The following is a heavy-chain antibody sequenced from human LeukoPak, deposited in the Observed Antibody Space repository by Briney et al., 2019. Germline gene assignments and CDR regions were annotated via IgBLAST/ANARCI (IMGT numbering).Heavy chain of an antibody. CDR2: ISYDGSNK. CDR1: GFTFSSYA. J-gene: IGHJ3*02. CDR3: ARGAVAGTWPGAFDI. Sequence: GGSLRLSCAASGFTFSSYAMHWVRQAPGKGLEWVAVISYDGSNKYYADSVKGRFTISRDNSKNTLYLQMNSLRAEDTAVYYCARGAVAGTWPGAFDIWGQGTMVTVSS. D-gene: IGHD6-19*01. V-gene: IGHV3-30-3*01.